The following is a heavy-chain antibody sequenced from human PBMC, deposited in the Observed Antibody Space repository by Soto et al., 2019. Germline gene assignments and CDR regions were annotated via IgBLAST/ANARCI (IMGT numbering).Heavy chain of an antibody. D-gene: IGHD3-10*01. V-gene: IGHV3-15*07. CDR1: GFSFNIAW. J-gene: IGHJ4*02. CDR2: VKSKNSGGTT. Sequence: EVQLVESGGGLVKPGGSLRLSCAASGFSFNIAWMNWVRQAPGEGLEWVGRVKSKNSGGTTEYAAPVKSRFTFSRDDSKNMLYLQMNSLKTEDTAVYYCSTGNYGSLGIWGQGTLVTVSS. CDR3: STGNYGSLGI.